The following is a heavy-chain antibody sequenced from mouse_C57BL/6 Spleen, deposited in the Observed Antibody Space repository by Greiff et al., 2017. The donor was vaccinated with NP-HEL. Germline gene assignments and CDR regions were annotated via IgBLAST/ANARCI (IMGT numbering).Heavy chain of an antibody. CDR3: VREGWEITTVVATDYFDY. CDR1: GFTFNTYA. V-gene: IGHV10-3*01. D-gene: IGHD1-1*01. CDR2: IRSKSSNYAT. J-gene: IGHJ2*01. Sequence: EVQLVESGGGLVQPKGSLKLSCAASGFTFNTYAMHWVRQAPGKGLEWVARIRSKSSNYATYYADSVKDRFTISRDDSQSMLYLQMNNLKTEDTAMYYCVREGWEITTVVATDYFDYWGQGTTLTVSS.